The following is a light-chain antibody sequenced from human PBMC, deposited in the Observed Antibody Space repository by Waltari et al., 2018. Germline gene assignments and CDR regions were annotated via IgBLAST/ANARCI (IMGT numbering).Light chain of an antibody. Sequence: QSALTQPAAVSGSPGQSVTISCTGASSDIGRYDLVSWYQQHPGNAPKLVIFDVNKRPAGVSDRFSGSQSGDTASLTISGLHFEDEADYYCCSYAGNYIWVFGGGTRLTVL. V-gene: IGLV2-23*02. CDR1: SSDIGRYDL. J-gene: IGLJ3*02. CDR3: CSYAGNYIWV. CDR2: DVN.